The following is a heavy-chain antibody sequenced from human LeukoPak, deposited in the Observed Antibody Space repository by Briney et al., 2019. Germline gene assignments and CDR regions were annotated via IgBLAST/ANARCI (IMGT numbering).Heavy chain of an antibody. J-gene: IGHJ5*02. Sequence: SETLSLTCTVSGGSISSYYWGWIRQPPGKGLEWIGYIYYSGSTNYNPPLKSRVTISVDTSKNQFSLNLTSVTAADTAVYYCARFTPQGYGWGGYNRFDPWGQGTLVTVSS. D-gene: IGHD3-16*01. V-gene: IGHV4-59*01. CDR2: IYYSGST. CDR1: GGSISSYY. CDR3: ARFTPQGYGWGGYNRFDP.